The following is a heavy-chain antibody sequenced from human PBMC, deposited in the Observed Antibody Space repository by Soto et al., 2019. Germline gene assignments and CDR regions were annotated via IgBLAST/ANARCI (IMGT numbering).Heavy chain of an antibody. CDR2: IYYSGST. CDR3: ARVDYYGSGSYYYY. CDR1: GGSISSYY. D-gene: IGHD3-10*01. Sequence: GSLRLSCTVSGGSISSYYWSWIRQPPGKGLEWIGYIYYSGSTNYNPSLKSRVTISVDTSKNQFSLKLSSVTAADTVVYYCARVDYYGSGSYYYYWGQGTLVTVSS. J-gene: IGHJ4*02. V-gene: IGHV4-59*01.